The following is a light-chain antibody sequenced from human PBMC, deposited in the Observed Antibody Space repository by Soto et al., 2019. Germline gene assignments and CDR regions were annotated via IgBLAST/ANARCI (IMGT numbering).Light chain of an antibody. CDR2: GAS. CDR3: QQYGSALPIT. J-gene: IGKJ5*01. V-gene: IGKV3-20*01. CDR1: QSVTSSY. Sequence: LVLTQSPGTLSLSPGERATLSCRASQSVTSSYLAWYQQKPGQAPRLLIYGASSRATGIPDRFSGSGSGTDFSLTISRLEPEDFAVYYCQQYGSALPITFGQGTRLEIK.